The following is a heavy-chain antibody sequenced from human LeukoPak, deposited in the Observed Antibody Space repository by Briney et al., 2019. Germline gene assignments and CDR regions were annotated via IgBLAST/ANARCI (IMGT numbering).Heavy chain of an antibody. CDR1: GFTFSSYA. J-gene: IGHJ5*02. Sequence: TGGSLRLSCAASGFTFSSYAMHWVRQAPGKGLEWVAVISYDGSNKYYADSVKGRFTISRDNAKNTLYLQMNSLRAEDTAVYYCARDLLGPVRGVMGGSWFDPWGQGTLVTVSS. CDR2: ISYDGSNK. CDR3: ARDLLGPVRGVMGGSWFDP. D-gene: IGHD3-10*01. V-gene: IGHV3-30*04.